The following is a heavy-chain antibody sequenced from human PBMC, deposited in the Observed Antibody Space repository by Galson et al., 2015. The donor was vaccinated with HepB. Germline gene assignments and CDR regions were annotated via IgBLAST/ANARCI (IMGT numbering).Heavy chain of an antibody. CDR3: AIDQWLVRVFDY. V-gene: IGHV3-7*03. J-gene: IGHJ4*02. CDR2: IKQDGSEK. D-gene: IGHD6-19*01. Sequence: SLRLSCAASGFTFSSYWMSWVRQAPGKGLEWVANIKQDGSEKYYVDSVKGRFTISRDNAKNSLYLQMNSLRAEDTAVYYCAIDQWLVRVFDYWGQGTLVTVSS. CDR1: GFTFSSYW.